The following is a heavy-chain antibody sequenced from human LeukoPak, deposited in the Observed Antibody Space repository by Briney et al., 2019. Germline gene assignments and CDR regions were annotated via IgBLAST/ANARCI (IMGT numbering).Heavy chain of an antibody. CDR3: ARVHWDIVVVPAAEVGYMDV. J-gene: IGHJ6*03. Sequence: ASVKVSCKASGYTLTSYDINWVRQATGQGLEWMGWMNPNSGNTGYAQKFQGRVTITRNTSISTAYMELSSLRSEDTAVYYCARVHWDIVVVPAAEVGYMDVWGKGTTVTVSS. CDR2: MNPNSGNT. D-gene: IGHD2-2*01. CDR1: GYTLTSYD. V-gene: IGHV1-8*03.